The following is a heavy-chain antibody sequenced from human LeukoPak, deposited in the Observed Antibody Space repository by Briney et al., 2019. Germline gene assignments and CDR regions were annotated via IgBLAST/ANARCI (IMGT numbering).Heavy chain of an antibody. CDR3: APEGETGDRDGYFDF. V-gene: IGHV3-30*02. Sequence: GGSLRLSCAASGFTFTNYAMHWVRQAPGKGLEWVAFIRYDGSLKYYLDSVKGRFTISRDNSKNTLYLQMDSLRAEDTAVYYCAPEGETGDRDGYFDFWGQGTLVTVSS. CDR1: GFTFTNYA. D-gene: IGHD2-21*02. CDR2: IRYDGSLK. J-gene: IGHJ4*02.